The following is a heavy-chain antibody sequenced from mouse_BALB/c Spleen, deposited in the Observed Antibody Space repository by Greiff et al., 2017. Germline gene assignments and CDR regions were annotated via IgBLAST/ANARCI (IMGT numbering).Heavy chain of an antibody. CDR1: GFTFSSYA. Sequence: EVHLVESGGGLVKPGGSLKLSCAASGFTFSSYAMSWVRQTPEKRLEWVASISSGGSTYYPDSVKGRFTISRDNARNILYLQMSSLRSEDTAMYYCARANYEGYFDYWGQGTTLTVSS. V-gene: IGHV5-6-5*01. D-gene: IGHD2-3*01. CDR3: ARANYEGYFDY. CDR2: ISSGGST. J-gene: IGHJ2*01.